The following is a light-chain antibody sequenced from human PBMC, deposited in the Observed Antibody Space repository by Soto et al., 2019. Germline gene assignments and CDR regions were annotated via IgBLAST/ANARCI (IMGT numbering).Light chain of an antibody. CDR1: QNIRTF. CDR3: QQHSHWPPWT. CDR2: GAS. V-gene: IGKV3-11*01. Sequence: EVVLTQSPATLSLSPGERATLSCRASQNIRTFLDWYQQKPGQAPRLIIYGASNRATGIPARFSGSGSGTDFTLTISSLESEDFAVYYCQQHSHWPPWTFGQGTRVEI. J-gene: IGKJ1*01.